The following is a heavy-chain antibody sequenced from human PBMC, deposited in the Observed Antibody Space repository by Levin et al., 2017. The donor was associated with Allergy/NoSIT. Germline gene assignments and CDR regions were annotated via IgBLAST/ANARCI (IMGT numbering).Heavy chain of an antibody. CDR2: INANSGGT. D-gene: IGHD3-3*01. V-gene: IGHV1-2*05. J-gene: IGHJ4*02. CDR1: GYTFTGFF. Sequence: GESLKISCRASGYTFTGFFMHWVRQAPGQGLEWMGRINANSGGTNYAQKFQGRVTMTRDTSSSTAYMELSRLRSDDTGVYYCARDVGRITVFGVVSHGEQSDFWGQGTLVTVSS. CDR3: ARDVGRITVFGVVSHGEQSDF.